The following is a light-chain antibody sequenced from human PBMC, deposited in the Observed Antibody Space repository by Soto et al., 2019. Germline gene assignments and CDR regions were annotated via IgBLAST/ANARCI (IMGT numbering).Light chain of an antibody. CDR2: NNN. V-gene: IGLV1-44*01. J-gene: IGLJ1*01. CDR3: AAGDDSLNGYV. Sequence: QSVLTQPPSASGTPGQRVTISCSGGSSNIGTNAVNWYQQLPGTAPKLLIYNNNQRPSGVPDRFSGSKSGTSASLAISGLQSADEDDYYCAAGDDSLNGYVFGTGTRSPA. CDR1: SSNIGTNA.